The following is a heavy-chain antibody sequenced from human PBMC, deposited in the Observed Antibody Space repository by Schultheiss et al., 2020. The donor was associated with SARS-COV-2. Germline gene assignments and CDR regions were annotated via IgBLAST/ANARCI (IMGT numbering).Heavy chain of an antibody. CDR2: ISAYNGNT. D-gene: IGHD3-3*01. CDR1: GYTFTSYG. V-gene: IGHV1-18*01. Sequence: ASVKVSCKASGYTFTSYGISWVRQAPGQGLEWMGWISAYNGNTNYAQKLQGRVTMTTDTSTSTAYMELRSLRSDDTAVYYCARLYDFWSGTFWYYMDVWGKGTTVTVSS. CDR3: ARLYDFWSGTFWYYMDV. J-gene: IGHJ6*03.